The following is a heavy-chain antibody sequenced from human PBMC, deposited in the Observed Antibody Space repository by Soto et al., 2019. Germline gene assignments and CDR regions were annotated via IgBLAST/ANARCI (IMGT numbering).Heavy chain of an antibody. J-gene: IGHJ4*02. V-gene: IGHV3-7*04. CDR1: GFTFSAYW. CDR3: ARGRPQPH. D-gene: IGHD5-18*01. CDR2: INQDGSLK. Sequence: GGSLRLSCAASGFTFSAYWMSWVRQAPGKGLEWVANINQDGSLKYYVDSVKGRFTISRDNAKNSFYLQMNSLRAEDTAVYYCARGRPQPHSGQGTLVTVSS.